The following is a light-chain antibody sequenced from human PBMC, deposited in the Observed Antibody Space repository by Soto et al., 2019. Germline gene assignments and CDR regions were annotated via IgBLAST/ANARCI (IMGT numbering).Light chain of an antibody. V-gene: IGKV3-20*01. Sequence: EIVLTQSPGTLSLSPGEGATLSCRASQSVSSSFLAWYQQKPGQAPRLLIYGASSRATGIPDRFSGSGSGTDFTLTISRLEPEDFAVYYCQQYCSSPVTFGGGTKVEIK. CDR1: QSVSSSF. CDR3: QQYCSSPVT. CDR2: GAS. J-gene: IGKJ4*01.